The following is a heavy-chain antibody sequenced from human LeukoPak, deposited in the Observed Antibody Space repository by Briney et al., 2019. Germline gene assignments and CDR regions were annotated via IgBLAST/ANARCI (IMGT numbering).Heavy chain of an antibody. CDR2: IIPIFGTA. CDR3: ARDEPRVAAAAPSLFDY. Sequence: SVKVSCKASGGTFSSYAISWVRQAPGQGLEWMGGIIPIFGTANYAQKFQGRVTITADESTSTAYMELSSLRSEDTAVYYCARDEPRVAAAAPSLFDYWGQGTLVTVSS. V-gene: IGHV1-69*01. CDR1: GGTFSSYA. D-gene: IGHD6-13*01. J-gene: IGHJ4*02.